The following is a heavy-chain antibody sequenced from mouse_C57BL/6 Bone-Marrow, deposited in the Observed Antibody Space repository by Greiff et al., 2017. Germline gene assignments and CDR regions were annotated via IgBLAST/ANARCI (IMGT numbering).Heavy chain of an antibody. CDR3: ARHSNWEIAY. J-gene: IGHJ3*01. CDR2: ISSGGSYT. CDR1: GFTFSSYG. V-gene: IGHV5-6*01. Sequence: EVQVVESGGDLVKPGGSLKLSCAASGFTFSSYGMSWVRQTPDKRLEWVATISSGGSYTYYPDSVKGRFTISRDNAKNTLYLQMSSLKSEDTAMYYCARHSNWEIAYWGQGTLVTVSA. D-gene: IGHD4-1*01.